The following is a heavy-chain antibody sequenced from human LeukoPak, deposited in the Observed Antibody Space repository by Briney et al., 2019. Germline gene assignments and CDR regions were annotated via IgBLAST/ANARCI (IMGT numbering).Heavy chain of an antibody. Sequence: SETLSLTCAVYGGSFSGYYWSWIRQPPGKGLEWIGSVYYSGYTYYNPSLKSRVSFSVDASKNQFSLRLYSVTAADTAVYYCARHARHYDILTTNGYYFDYWGQGTLVTVSS. CDR1: GGSFSGYY. V-gene: IGHV4-34*01. CDR3: ARHARHYDILTTNGYYFDY. D-gene: IGHD3-9*01. CDR2: VYYSGYT. J-gene: IGHJ4*02.